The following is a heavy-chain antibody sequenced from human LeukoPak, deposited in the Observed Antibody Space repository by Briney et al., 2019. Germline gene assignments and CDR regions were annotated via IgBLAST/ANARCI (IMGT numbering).Heavy chain of an antibody. CDR2: INPSGST. CDR3: ARGRGL. Sequence: PSETLSLTCGVYGESLSAYYWNWIRQSPGEGLEWIGEINPSGSTNYNPSLKSRVTISVDTSKNQFSLKLSSVTAADTAVYYCARGRGLWGQGTTVTVSS. J-gene: IGHJ6*02. V-gene: IGHV4-34*01. CDR1: GESLSAYY.